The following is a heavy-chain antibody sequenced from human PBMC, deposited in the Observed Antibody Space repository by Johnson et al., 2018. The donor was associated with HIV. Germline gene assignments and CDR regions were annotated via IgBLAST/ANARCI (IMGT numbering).Heavy chain of an antibody. V-gene: IGHV3-23*04. CDR3: AKSQDRSAYDYDFDL. CDR1: GFTFSSYA. Sequence: VQLVESGGDLVQPGGSLGLFCAASGFTFSSYAMSWVRQAPGRGLEWVSSISGTGGSTYYADSVKGRFTISRDNSKNTLFLQMNSLRADATAVYYCAKSQDRSAYDYDFDLWGQGTMVTVSS. CDR2: ISGTGGST. D-gene: IGHD5-12*01. J-gene: IGHJ3*01.